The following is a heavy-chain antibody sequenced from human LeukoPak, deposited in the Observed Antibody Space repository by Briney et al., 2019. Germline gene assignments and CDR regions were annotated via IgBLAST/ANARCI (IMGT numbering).Heavy chain of an antibody. V-gene: IGHV3-21*01. CDR1: GFTFSSYS. CDR3: ASPGGRGY. D-gene: IGHD3-10*01. CDR2: ISSSSSYI. J-gene: IGHJ4*02. Sequence: GGSLRLSCAASGFTFSSYSMNWVRQAPGKGLEWVSPISSSSSYIYYADSVEGRFTISRDNAKNSLYLQMNSLRAEDTAVYYCASPGGRGYWGQGTLVTVSS.